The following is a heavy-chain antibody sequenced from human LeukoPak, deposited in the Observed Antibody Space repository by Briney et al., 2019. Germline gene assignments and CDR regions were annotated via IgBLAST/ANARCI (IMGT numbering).Heavy chain of an antibody. CDR2: IYYSGST. Sequence: SETLSLTCTVSGGSISSYYWSWIRQPPGTGLEWIGYIYYSGSTNYNPSLKSRVTISVDTSKNQFSLKLSSVTAADTAVYYCARTSQLVRWFDPWGQGTLVTVSS. V-gene: IGHV4-59*01. D-gene: IGHD6-6*01. CDR3: ARTSQLVRWFDP. CDR1: GGSISSYY. J-gene: IGHJ5*02.